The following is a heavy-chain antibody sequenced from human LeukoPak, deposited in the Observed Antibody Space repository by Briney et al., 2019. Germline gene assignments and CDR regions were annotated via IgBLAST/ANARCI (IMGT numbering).Heavy chain of an antibody. CDR3: ARQPRWLQYFDY. CDR1: GGSISSSSYY. CDR2: IYYSGST. V-gene: IGHV4-39*01. J-gene: IGHJ4*02. Sequence: SETLSLTCTVSGGSISSSSYYWGWIRQPPGKGLEWIGSIYYSGSTYYNPSLKSRVTISVDTSKNQFSLKLSSVTAADTAVHYCARQPRWLQYFDYWGRGTLVTVSS. D-gene: IGHD5-24*01.